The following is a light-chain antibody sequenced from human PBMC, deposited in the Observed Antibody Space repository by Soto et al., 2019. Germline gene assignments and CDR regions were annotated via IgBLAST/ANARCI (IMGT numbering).Light chain of an antibody. CDR3: SSYSTSLALV. J-gene: IGLJ2*01. CDR1: TSDIGTYNY. V-gene: IGLV2-14*03. Sequence: QSALTQPASVSGSPGQSITSSCTGTTSDIGTYNYVSWYQQHPGKAPKLMIYDVSNRPSGVSNRFSGSKSGNTASLTISGLQTEDEADYYCSSYSTSLALVFGGGTKLTVL. CDR2: DVS.